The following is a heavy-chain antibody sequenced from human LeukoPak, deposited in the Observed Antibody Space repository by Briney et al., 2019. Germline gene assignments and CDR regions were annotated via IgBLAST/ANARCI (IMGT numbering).Heavy chain of an antibody. J-gene: IGHJ4*02. CDR2: IWRDGRRK. D-gene: IGHD3-3*01. Sequence: GGSLTLSCAASGFTLSTFGVHWLRHAPGKGLEWVAGIWRDGRRKHYGDSVKGRLTISRDNSNNTLFLQMNSLRAEDTAVYYCAREASGYSRDFWGQGTLVIVSS. CDR3: AREASGYSRDF. V-gene: IGHV3-33*01. CDR1: GFTLSTFG.